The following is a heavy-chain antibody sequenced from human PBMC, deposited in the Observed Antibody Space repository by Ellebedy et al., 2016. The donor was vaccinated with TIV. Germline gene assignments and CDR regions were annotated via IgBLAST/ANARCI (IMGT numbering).Heavy chain of an antibody. V-gene: IGHV3-23*01. CDR2: ISGSGGST. Sequence: GGSLRLXCAASGFTFSSYAMGWVRQAPGKGLEWVSAISGSGGSTYYADSVKGRFTISRDNSKNTLYLQMNSLRAEDTAVYYCAKDSTIFGVVIVINYGMDVWGQGTTVTVSS. CDR1: GFTFSSYA. CDR3: AKDSTIFGVVIVINYGMDV. D-gene: IGHD3-3*01. J-gene: IGHJ6*02.